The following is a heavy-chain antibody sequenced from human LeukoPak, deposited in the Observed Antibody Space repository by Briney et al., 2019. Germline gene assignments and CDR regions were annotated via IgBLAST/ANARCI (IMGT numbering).Heavy chain of an antibody. CDR1: GYTFTSYD. D-gene: IGHD1-26*01. Sequence: SVKVSCKASGYTFTSYDINWVRQATGQGLEWMGWMNPNSGNTGYAQKFQGRVTMTRNTSISTAYMELSSLRSEDTAVYYCARGARLWELLMGFDPWGQGTLVTVSS. CDR3: ARGARLWELLMGFDP. CDR2: MNPNSGNT. V-gene: IGHV1-8*01. J-gene: IGHJ5*02.